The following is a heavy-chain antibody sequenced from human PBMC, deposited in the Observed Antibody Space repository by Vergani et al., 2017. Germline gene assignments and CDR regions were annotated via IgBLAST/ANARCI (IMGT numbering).Heavy chain of an antibody. CDR2: ISYDGSNK. D-gene: IGHD6-13*01. V-gene: IGHV3-30*18. J-gene: IGHJ6*02. Sequence: QVQLVESGGGVVQPGRSLRLSCAASGFTFSSYGMHWVRQAPGKGLEWVAVISYDGSNKYYADSVKGRFTISRDNSKNPLYLQMNSLRAEDTAVYYCAKERGAGSSWYSYYGMDVWGQGTTVTVSS. CDR1: GFTFSSYG. CDR3: AKERGAGSSWYSYYGMDV.